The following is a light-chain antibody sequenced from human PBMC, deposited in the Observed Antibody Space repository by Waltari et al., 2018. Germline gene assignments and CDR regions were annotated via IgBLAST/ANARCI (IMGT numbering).Light chain of an antibody. CDR1: GSAGGASDY. CDR3: SSQTLDGVVL. J-gene: IGLJ2*01. V-gene: IGLV2-14*03. CDR2: DVT. Sequence: QSALTQPASVSGSPGQSITIPFTGVGSAGGASDYVSWHQHHPGKAPQVIIYDVTNRPSGVSVRFSASRSANTASLTISGLQPEDEGDYYCSSQTLDGVVLFGGGTKLTVL.